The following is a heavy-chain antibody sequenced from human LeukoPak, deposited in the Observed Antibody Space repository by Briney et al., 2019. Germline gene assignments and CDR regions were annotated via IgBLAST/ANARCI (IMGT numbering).Heavy chain of an antibody. CDR3: AREKQQLVQDWYFDL. V-gene: IGHV4-34*01. J-gene: IGHJ2*01. D-gene: IGHD6-13*01. Sequence: SETLSLTCAVYGGSFSGYYWSWIRQPPGKGLEWIGEINHSGSTNYNPSLKSRVTISVDTSKNQFSLKLSSVTAADTAVYYCAREKQQLVQDWYFDLWGRGTLVTVSS. CDR2: INHSGST. CDR1: GGSFSGYY.